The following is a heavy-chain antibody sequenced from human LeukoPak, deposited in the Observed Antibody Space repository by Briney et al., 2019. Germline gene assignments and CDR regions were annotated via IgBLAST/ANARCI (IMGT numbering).Heavy chain of an antibody. Sequence: PGGSLRLSCAASGFTFSSYAMTWVRQAPGKGLEWVGRIKSTTVDATPEYAAPVKGRFTISRDDSKNTVYLQMNSLKTEDTAVYYCTTGPGNSGYWGQGTLVTVSS. J-gene: IGHJ4*02. V-gene: IGHV3-15*01. D-gene: IGHD4-23*01. CDR2: IKSTTVDATP. CDR3: TTGPGNSGY. CDR1: GFTFSSYA.